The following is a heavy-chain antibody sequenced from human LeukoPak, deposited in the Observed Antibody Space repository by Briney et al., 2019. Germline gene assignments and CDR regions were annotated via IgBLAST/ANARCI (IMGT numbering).Heavy chain of an antibody. CDR1: GGTFSSYA. V-gene: IGHV1-69*13. J-gene: IGHJ4*02. CDR2: IIPIFGTA. CDR3: AKGPPILRGYCSGGSCYYGLRPFDY. Sequence: SVKVSCKASGGTFSSYAISWVRQAPGQGLEWMGGIIPIFGTANYAQKFQGRVTITADESTSTAYMELSSLRAEDTAVYYCAKGPPILRGYCSGGSCYYGLRPFDYWGQGTLVTVSS. D-gene: IGHD2-15*01.